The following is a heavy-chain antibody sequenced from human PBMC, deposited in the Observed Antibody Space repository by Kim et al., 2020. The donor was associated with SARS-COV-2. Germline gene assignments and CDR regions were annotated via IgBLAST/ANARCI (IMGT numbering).Heavy chain of an antibody. CDR1: GYSFTSYW. D-gene: IGHD3-22*01. V-gene: IGHV5-51*01. CDR2: IYPGDSDT. J-gene: IGHJ6*03. Sequence: GESLKISCKGSGYSFTSYWIGWVRQMPGKGLEWMGIIYPGDSDTRYSPSFQGQVTISADKSISTAYLQWSSLKASDTAMYYCARLYYYDSKSLGDYYYYMDVWGKGTTVTVSS. CDR3: ARLYYYDSKSLGDYYYYMDV.